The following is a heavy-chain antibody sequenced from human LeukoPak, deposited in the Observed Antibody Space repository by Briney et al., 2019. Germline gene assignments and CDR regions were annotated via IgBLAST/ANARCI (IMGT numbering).Heavy chain of an antibody. CDR2: IYYTGST. D-gene: IGHD2-21*01. CDR3: ARHIPVSMVDP. J-gene: IGHJ5*02. Sequence: PSETLSLTCTVSGGSISSSSYYWGWIRQPPGKGLEWIASIYYTGSTYYNPSLESRVTISLDTSKNQFSLKLSSVTAADTAVYYCARHIPVSMVDPWGQGTLVTVSS. CDR1: GGSISSSSYY. V-gene: IGHV4-39*07.